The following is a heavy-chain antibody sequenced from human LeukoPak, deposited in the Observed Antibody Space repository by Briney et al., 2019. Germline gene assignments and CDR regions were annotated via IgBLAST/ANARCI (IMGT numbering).Heavy chain of an antibody. J-gene: IGHJ5*02. D-gene: IGHD2-2*01. V-gene: IGHV4-59*01. CDR2: IYYSGST. CDR1: GGSISSYY. CDR3: AGGGSVSWRKWFDP. Sequence: SQTLSLTCTVSGGSISSYYWSWIRQPPGKGLEWIGYIYYSGSTNYNPSLNSRVTISVDTSKNQFSLKLSSVTAADTAVYYCAGGGSVSWRKWFDPWGQGTLVTVPS.